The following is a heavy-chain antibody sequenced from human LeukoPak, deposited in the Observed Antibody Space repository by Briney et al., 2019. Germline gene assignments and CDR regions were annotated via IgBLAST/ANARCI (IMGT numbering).Heavy chain of an antibody. CDR1: GFTFTDYY. CDR3: AREGNGLLSKDFDY. D-gene: IGHD2/OR15-2a*01. CDR2: IGPHRSVT. Sequence: ASVKVSCKSPGFTFTDYYIHWVRQAPGQGLEWMGYIGPHRSVTRSPQEFQGRVTMTRDTSMSTAYMELARLTSDDTAVYYCAREGNGLLSKDFDYWGQGTLVTVSS. J-gene: IGHJ4*02. V-gene: IGHV1-2*02.